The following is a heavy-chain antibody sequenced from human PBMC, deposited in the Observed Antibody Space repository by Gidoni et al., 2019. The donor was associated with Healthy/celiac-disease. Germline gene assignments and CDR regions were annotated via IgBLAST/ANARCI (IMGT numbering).Heavy chain of an antibody. CDR1: AFTFSSYS. CDR2: MSSSSSYI. D-gene: IGHD3-22*01. V-gene: IGHV3-21*01. J-gene: IGHJ4*02. Sequence: EVQLVESGGGLVKPGGSLRLSCAASAFTFSSYSMNWVRQAPGKGLEWVSPMSSSSSYIYYADSVKGRFTISRDNAKNSLYLQMNSLRAEDTAVYYCARGGSYYYDSSGYSGYWGQGTLVTVSS. CDR3: ARGGSYYYDSSGYSGY.